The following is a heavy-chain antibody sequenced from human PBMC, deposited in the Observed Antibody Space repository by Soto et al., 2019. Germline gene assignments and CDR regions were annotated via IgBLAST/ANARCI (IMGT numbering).Heavy chain of an antibody. Sequence: SETLSLTCIVSGASVTTPTYYWTWIRQPPGKGLEWIGYIYYSGTTYYNPSLKSRVTISVDTSKNQFSLKVSSVTAADTAVYYCARALIQLWPHYYYGMDVWGQGTTVTVSS. V-gene: IGHV4-30-4*08. CDR3: ARALIQLWPHYYYGMDV. CDR1: GASVTTPTYY. J-gene: IGHJ6*02. CDR2: IYYSGTT. D-gene: IGHD5-18*01.